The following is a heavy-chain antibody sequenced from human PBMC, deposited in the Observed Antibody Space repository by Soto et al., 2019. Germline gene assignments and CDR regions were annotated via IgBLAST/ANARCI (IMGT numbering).Heavy chain of an antibody. CDR1: GFTFSSYG. D-gene: IGHD3-22*01. V-gene: IGHV3-30*03. CDR2: ISYDGSNK. CDR3: ARYDSSGYYWPYYYYGMDV. J-gene: IGHJ6*02. Sequence: QVQLVESGGGVVQPGRSLRLSCAASGFTFSSYGMHWVRQAPGKGLEWVAVISYDGSNKYYADSVKGRFTISRDNSKNXLXXQMNSLRVEDTAVYYCARYDSSGYYWPYYYYGMDVWGQGTTVTVSS.